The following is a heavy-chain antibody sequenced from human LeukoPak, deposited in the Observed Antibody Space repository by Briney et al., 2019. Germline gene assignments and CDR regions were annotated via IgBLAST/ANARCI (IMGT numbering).Heavy chain of an antibody. CDR3: ARDLSVAVAGTEGS. J-gene: IGHJ4*02. V-gene: IGHV3-33*01. CDR1: GFTFSSYG. Sequence: GGSLRLSCAASGFTFSSYGMHWVRQAPGKGLEWVAVIWYDGSNKYYADSVKGRFTISRDNSKNTLYLQMNSLRAEDTAVYYCARDLSVAVAGTEGSWGQGTLVTVSS. CDR2: IWYDGSNK. D-gene: IGHD6-19*01.